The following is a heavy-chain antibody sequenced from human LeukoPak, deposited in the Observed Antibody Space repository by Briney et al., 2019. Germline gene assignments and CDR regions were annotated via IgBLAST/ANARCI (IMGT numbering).Heavy chain of an antibody. CDR3: AREGMVRGVIMMDYYYYGMDV. Sequence: PGVSLRLSCAASGFTFSSYWMSWVRQAPGKGLEWVANIKQDGSEKYYVDSVKGRFTISRDNAKNSLYLQMNSLRAEDTAVYYCAREGMVRGVIMMDYYYYGMDVWGQGTTVTVSS. J-gene: IGHJ6*02. CDR2: IKQDGSEK. V-gene: IGHV3-7*01. CDR1: GFTFSSYW. D-gene: IGHD3-10*01.